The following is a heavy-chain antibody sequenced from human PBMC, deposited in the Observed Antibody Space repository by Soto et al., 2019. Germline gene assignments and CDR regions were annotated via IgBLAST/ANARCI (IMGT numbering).Heavy chain of an antibody. CDR3: ARDRSEYQLLYEENYYYYYGMDV. CDR2: IYYSGST. J-gene: IGHJ6*02. CDR1: GGSISSYF. D-gene: IGHD2-2*02. V-gene: IGHV4-59*01. Sequence: TSETLSLTCTVSGGSISSYFWSWTRQPPGKGLEWIGYIYYSGSTNYNPSLKSRVTISVDTSKNQFSLKLSSVTAADTAVYYCARDRSEYQLLYEENYYYYYGMDVWGQGTTVTVSS.